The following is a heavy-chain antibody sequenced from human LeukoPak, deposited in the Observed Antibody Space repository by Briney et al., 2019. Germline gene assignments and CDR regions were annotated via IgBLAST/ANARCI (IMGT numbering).Heavy chain of an antibody. CDR1: GGSFSGYY. V-gene: IGHV4-34*01. Sequence: SETLSLTCAVYGGSFSGYYWSWIRQPPGKGLEWIGEINHSGSTNYNPSLKSRVTISVDTSKNQFSLKLSSVTAADTAVYYCARGGRKAAAGNGEFDPWGQGTLDTVSS. J-gene: IGHJ5*02. D-gene: IGHD6-13*01. CDR3: ARGGRKAAAGNGEFDP. CDR2: INHSGST.